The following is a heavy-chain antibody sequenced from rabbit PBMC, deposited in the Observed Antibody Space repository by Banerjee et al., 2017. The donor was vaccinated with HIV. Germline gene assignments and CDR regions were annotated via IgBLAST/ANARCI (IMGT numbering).Heavy chain of an antibody. CDR3: ARDYSGNRPYYLNL. CDR1: GFDLSSSYY. Sequence: QEQLEESGGGLVKPEGSLTLTCKASGFDLSSSYYMCWVRQAPGKGLEWIGCIYTSSGSTWYASWVNGRFTISKTSTTVTLQMTSLTAADTATYFCARDYSGNRPYYLNLWGQGTLVTVS. V-gene: IGHV1S45*01. D-gene: IGHD1-1*01. CDR2: IYTSSGST. J-gene: IGHJ4*01.